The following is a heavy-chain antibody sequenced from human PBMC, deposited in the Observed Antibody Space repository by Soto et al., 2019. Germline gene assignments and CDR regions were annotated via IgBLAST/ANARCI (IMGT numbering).Heavy chain of an antibody. Sequence: PWGSLRLSCAASGFTFSSYAMHWVRQAPGKGLEWVAVISYDGSNKYYADSVKGRFTISRDNSKNTLYLQMNSLRAEDTAVYYCARQDSQRLDPEDGMDVWGQGTTVTVSS. CDR1: GFTFSSYA. CDR3: ARQDSQRLDPEDGMDV. CDR2: ISYDGSNK. D-gene: IGHD5-12*01. J-gene: IGHJ6*02. V-gene: IGHV3-30-3*01.